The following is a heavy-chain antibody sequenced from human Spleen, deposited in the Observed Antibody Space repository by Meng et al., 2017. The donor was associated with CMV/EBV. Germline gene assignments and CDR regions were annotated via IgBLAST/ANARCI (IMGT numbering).Heavy chain of an antibody. V-gene: IGHV3-30*04. CDR2: ISYDGSNK. Sequence: SCGACGFTFSSYDKHWVRQAPGKWLGWVAVISYDGSNKYYADSVKGRFTISRDNSKNTLYLQMNSLRAEDTAVYYCASSSDIYYYFDYWGQGTLVTVSS. J-gene: IGHJ4*02. D-gene: IGHD1-26*01. CDR1: GFTFSSYD. CDR3: ASSSDIYYYFDY.